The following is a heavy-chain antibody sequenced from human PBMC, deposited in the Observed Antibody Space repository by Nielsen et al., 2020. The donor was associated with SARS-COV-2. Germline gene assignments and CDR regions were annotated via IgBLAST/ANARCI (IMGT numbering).Heavy chain of an antibody. CDR1: GGSISSDGYY. J-gene: IGHJ4*02. V-gene: IGHV4-31*03. D-gene: IGHD1-26*01. Sequence: SETLSLTCTVSGGSISSDGYYWSWIRQHTGKGLEWIGYIYHSGSTSYNPSLKSRLTISVDTSKNQFSLKLSSVTAADTAVYYCARKEPNDGSFDYWGQGTLVTVSS. CDR3: ARKEPNDGSFDY. CDR2: IYHSGST.